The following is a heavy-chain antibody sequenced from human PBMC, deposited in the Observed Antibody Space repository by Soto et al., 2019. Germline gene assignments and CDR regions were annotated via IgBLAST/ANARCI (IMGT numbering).Heavy chain of an antibody. CDR1: GGSISSYY. J-gene: IGHJ4*02. D-gene: IGHD2-15*01. V-gene: IGHV4-59*08. CDR3: ARHSLGYCSGGSCYDFDY. Sequence: PSETLSLTCTVSGGSISSYYWSWIRQPPGKGLEWIGYIYYSGSTNYNPSLKSRVTISVDTSKNQFSLKLSSVTAADTAVYYCARHSLGYCSGGSCYDFDYWGQGTLVTVSS. CDR2: IYYSGST.